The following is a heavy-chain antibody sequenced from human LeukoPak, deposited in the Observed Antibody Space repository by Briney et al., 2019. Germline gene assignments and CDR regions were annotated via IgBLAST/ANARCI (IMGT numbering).Heavy chain of an antibody. D-gene: IGHD1/OR15-1a*01. CDR1: GGSFTSDY. V-gene: IGHV4-34*01. Sequence: PSETLSLTCTVYGGSFTSDYWTRIRQPPGKGLEWIGEVHHSGMTNYKPSLRSRVTISLDTSKNQSSLNLASVTAADTAVYYCARYLTTGTYGHGFDYWGQGTLVSVSS. CDR3: ARYLTTGTYGHGFDY. CDR2: VHHSGMT. J-gene: IGHJ4*02.